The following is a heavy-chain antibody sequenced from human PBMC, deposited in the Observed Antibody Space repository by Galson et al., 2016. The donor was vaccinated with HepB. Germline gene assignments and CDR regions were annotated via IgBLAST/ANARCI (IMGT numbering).Heavy chain of an antibody. CDR2: IWYDGRKK. V-gene: IGHV3-33*01. J-gene: IGHJ6*02. D-gene: IGHD3-3*01. Sequence: SLRLSCAASGFIFSSYGMHWVRQAPGKGLEWVAFIWYDGRKKYYADSVKGRFTISRDNSKNTLYLQMNSLRAEDTAVYYCARDASGITIFGVAPFYYYGMDVWGQGTMVTVSS. CDR3: ARDASGITIFGVAPFYYYGMDV. CDR1: GFIFSSYG.